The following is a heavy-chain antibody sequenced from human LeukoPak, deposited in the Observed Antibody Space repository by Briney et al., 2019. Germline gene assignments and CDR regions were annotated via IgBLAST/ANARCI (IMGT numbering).Heavy chain of an antibody. V-gene: IGHV3-20*04. D-gene: IGHD1-1*01. CDR1: GFTFDDYG. Sequence: PGGSLRLSCVASGFTFDDYGMSWVRQAPGNGLEWVSGINWNGGSTGYADSVKGRFTISRDNAKNSLYLHMNSLRAGDTALYYCARGYLTGDFDYWGQGTLVTVSS. CDR2: INWNGGST. CDR3: ARGYLTGDFDY. J-gene: IGHJ4*02.